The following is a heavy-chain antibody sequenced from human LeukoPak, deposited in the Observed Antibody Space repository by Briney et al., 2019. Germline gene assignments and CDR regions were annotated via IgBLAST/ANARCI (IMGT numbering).Heavy chain of an antibody. V-gene: IGHV1-2*02. CDR2: INPNSGGT. J-gene: IGHJ4*02. CDR1: GYIFVDFY. CDR3: ARGGEPKWELLYQDY. Sequence: ASVKVSCKASGYIFVDFYIYWVRQAPGQGLEWMGWINPNSGGTNSAQKFQGRVTLTRDTSITTALMELNSLKSDDTAVYYCARGGEPKWELLYQDYWGQGTLVTVSS. D-gene: IGHD1-26*01.